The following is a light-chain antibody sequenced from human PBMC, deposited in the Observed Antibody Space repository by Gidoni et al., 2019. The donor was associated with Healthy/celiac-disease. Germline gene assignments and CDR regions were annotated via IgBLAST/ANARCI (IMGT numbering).Light chain of an antibody. CDR1: QSISSY. Sequence: DIQMTQSPSSLSASVGDSVTITCRESQSISSYLNWYRQKPGKAPKLLIYAASSLQSGVPSRSRVSGSGTDSTCTITSLQPQPFATSSCHQSYSTPSPFXPXTKVDIK. CDR3: HQSYSTPSP. V-gene: IGKV1-39*01. CDR2: AAS. J-gene: IGKJ3*01.